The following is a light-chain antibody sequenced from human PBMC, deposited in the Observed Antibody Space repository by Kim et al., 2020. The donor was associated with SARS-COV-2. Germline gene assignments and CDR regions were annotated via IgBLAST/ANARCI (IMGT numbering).Light chain of an antibody. V-gene: IGLV3-21*04. J-gene: IGLJ3*02. Sequence: SYELTQPPSVSVAPGKTARITCGGDKIGSKSVHWYQQKPGQAPVLVIFYDSDRPSGIPERFSGSNSGNTATLTISRAEAGDEADYYCQVWDSSSDHRVFGGGTQLTVL. CDR2: YDS. CDR3: QVWDSSSDHRV. CDR1: KIGSKS.